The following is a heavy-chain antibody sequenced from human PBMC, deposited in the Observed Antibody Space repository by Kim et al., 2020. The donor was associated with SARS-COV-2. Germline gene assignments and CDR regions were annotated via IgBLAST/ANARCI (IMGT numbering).Heavy chain of an antibody. D-gene: IGHD6-13*01. Sequence: GGSLRLSCAASGFTFSGSAMHWVRQASGKGLEWVGRIRSKANSYATAYAASVKGRFTISRDDSKNTAYLQMNSLKTEDTAVYYCTSYSFYSSSGEDAFDIWGQGTMVTVSS. CDR1: GFTFSGSA. CDR3: TSYSFYSSSGEDAFDI. V-gene: IGHV3-73*01. J-gene: IGHJ3*02. CDR2: IRSKANSYAT.